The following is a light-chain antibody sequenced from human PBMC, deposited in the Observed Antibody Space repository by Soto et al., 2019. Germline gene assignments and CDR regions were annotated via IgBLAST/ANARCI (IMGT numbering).Light chain of an antibody. CDR2: SDN. J-gene: IGLJ3*02. V-gene: IGLV1-44*01. CDR3: GAWDDSLNGWV. CDR1: SSNIGSNS. Sequence: QSVLTQPPSASGTPGQRVTISCSGSSSNIGSNSVNWYQQLPGTAPKLLISSDNQRPSGVPDRFSGSKSGTSGSLAISGLQSEDEADYCCGAWDDSLNGWVFGGGTQLTVL.